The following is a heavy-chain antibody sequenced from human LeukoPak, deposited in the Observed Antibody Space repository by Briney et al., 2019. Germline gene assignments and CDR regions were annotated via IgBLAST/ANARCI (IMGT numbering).Heavy chain of an antibody. CDR2: IYHSGST. Sequence: SETLSLTCAVSGGSISSGGYSWSWVRQPPGKGLEWIGYIYHSGSTYYNPSLKSRVTVSVDRSKNQFSLKLSSVTAADTAVYYCARGRIGGPKAPFDYWGQGTLVTVSS. J-gene: IGHJ4*02. CDR1: GGSISSGGYS. V-gene: IGHV4-30-2*01. D-gene: IGHD3-16*01. CDR3: ARGRIGGPKAPFDY.